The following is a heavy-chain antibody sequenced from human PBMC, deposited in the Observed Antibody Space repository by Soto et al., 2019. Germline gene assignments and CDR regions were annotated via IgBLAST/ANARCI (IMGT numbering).Heavy chain of an antibody. Sequence: GGSLRLSCAASGFTFSSYAMHWVRQAPGKGLEWVAVISYDGSNKYYADSVKGRFTISRDNSKNTLYLQMNSLRAEDTAVYYCATEWAHCSSTSCALDFDYWGQGTLVTVSS. J-gene: IGHJ4*02. CDR2: ISYDGSNK. CDR3: ATEWAHCSSTSCALDFDY. CDR1: GFTFSSYA. D-gene: IGHD2-2*01. V-gene: IGHV3-30-3*01.